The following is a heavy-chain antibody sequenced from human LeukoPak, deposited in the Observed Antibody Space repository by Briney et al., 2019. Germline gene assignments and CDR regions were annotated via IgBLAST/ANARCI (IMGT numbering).Heavy chain of an antibody. J-gene: IGHJ4*02. D-gene: IGHD6-13*01. CDR2: ISYDGSNK. Sequence: GGSLRLSCAASGFTFSSYAMHWVRQAPGKGLEWVAVISYDGSNKYYADSVKGRFTISRDNSKNTLYLQMNSLRAEDTAVYYCARASDRHSSSWYFDYWGQGTLVTVSS. CDR1: GFTFSSYA. V-gene: IGHV3-30-3*01. CDR3: ARASDRHSSSWYFDY.